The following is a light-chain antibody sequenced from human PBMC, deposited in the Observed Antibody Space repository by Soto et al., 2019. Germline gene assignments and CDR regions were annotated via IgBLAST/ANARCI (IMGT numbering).Light chain of an antibody. CDR3: QQDYSTPTWT. V-gene: IGKV4-1*01. J-gene: IGKJ1*01. CDR1: QSVLYSSNNKNY. Sequence: DIVMTQSPDSLAVSLGERATINCKSSQSVLYSSNNKNYLAWYQQKPGQPPKLLIYWASTRESGVPARFSGSGSGTDFTLTISSLQAEDVAVYYCQQDYSTPTWTFGQGTKVEIK. CDR2: WAS.